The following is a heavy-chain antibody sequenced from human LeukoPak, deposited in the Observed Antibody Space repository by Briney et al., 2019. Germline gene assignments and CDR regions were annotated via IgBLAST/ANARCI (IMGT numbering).Heavy chain of an antibody. CDR2: ISYTGTT. J-gene: IGHJ4*02. Sequence: SETLSLTCGVSGGSINSSGYFWAWIRQPPGTGLGWIGSISYTGTTYYTPSLKSLLTISADRSKNQFPLKLTSVAAAETAVYCCAGRRIVATIDYWGQGTLVTVSS. D-gene: IGHD5-12*01. CDR3: AGRRIVATIDY. V-gene: IGHV4-39*06. CDR1: GGSINSSGYF.